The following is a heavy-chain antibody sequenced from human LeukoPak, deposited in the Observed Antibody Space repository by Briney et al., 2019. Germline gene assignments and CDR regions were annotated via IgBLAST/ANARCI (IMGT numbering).Heavy chain of an antibody. J-gene: IGHJ6*02. Sequence: PGGSLRLSCAASGFTVSSNYMSWVRQAPGKGLEWVSVIYSGGSTYYADSVKGRFTISRDNSKNTLYLQMNSLRAEDTAVYYCAKDPPYGDYSPRYYGMDVWGQGTTVTVSS. V-gene: IGHV3-53*05. CDR3: AKDPPYGDYSPRYYGMDV. D-gene: IGHD4-17*01. CDR1: GFTVSSNY. CDR2: IYSGGST.